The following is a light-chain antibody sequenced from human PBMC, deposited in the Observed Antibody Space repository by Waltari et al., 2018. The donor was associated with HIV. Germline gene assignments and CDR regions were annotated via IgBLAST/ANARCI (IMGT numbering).Light chain of an antibody. CDR1: SSNIGTTY. J-gene: IGLJ2*01. CDR2: RNN. Sequence: QSVLTQPPSASGTPGQRVTISCSGSSSNIGTTYIYWSQHLPGTAPKLLIDRNNQRPSGVPDRFSGSKSGTSVFLAISGLRSEDEADYYCAAWDENLSGRVVFGGGTKLTVL. CDR3: AAWDENLSGRVV. V-gene: IGLV1-47*01.